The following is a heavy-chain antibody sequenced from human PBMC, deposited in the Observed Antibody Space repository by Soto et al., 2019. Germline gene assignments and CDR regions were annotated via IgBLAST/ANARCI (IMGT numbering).Heavy chain of an antibody. J-gene: IGHJ6*02. D-gene: IGHD4-17*01. CDR2: ISYDGSNK. V-gene: IGHV3-30*18. Sequence: GGSLRLSCAASGFTFSSYGMHWVRQAPGKGLEWVAVISYDGSNKYYADSVKGRFTISRDNSKNTLYLQMNSLRAEDTAVYYCGKGLNYGDYYYYGMDVWGQGTTVTVSS. CDR3: GKGLNYGDYYYYGMDV. CDR1: GFTFSSYG.